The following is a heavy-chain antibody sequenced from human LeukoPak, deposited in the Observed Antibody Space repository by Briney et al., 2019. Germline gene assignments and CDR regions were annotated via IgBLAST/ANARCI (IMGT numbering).Heavy chain of an antibody. D-gene: IGHD3/OR15-3a*01. CDR3: GRRGAGLNWFDP. Sequence: PSETLSLTCTVSGGSISSTSYYWGWIRQPPGQGLEWIGSINYSGRTFYNPSLKSRVTISVDTSKNQFSLNLTYVTAADTALYFCGRRGAGLNWFDPWGQGTPVTVSS. CDR1: GGSISSTSYY. CDR2: INYSGRT. V-gene: IGHV4-39*01. J-gene: IGHJ5*02.